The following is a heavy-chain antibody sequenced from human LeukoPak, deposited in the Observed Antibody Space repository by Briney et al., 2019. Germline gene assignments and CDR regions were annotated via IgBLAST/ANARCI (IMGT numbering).Heavy chain of an antibody. Sequence: SETLSLTCAVYGGSFSGYYWSWIRQPPGKGLECIGYIYYSGSTNYNPSLKSRVTISVDTSKNQFSLKLSSVTAADTAVYYCARQRGIKYYYGSGIYWFDPWGQGTLVTVSS. CDR2: IYYSGST. D-gene: IGHD3-10*01. CDR3: ARQRGIKYYYGSGIYWFDP. J-gene: IGHJ5*02. CDR1: GGSFSGYY. V-gene: IGHV4-59*08.